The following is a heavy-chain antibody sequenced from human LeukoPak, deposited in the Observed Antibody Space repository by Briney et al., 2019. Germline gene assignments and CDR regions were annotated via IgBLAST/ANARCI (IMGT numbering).Heavy chain of an antibody. Sequence: GGSLRLSCEASGFTFSTYWMHWVRQAPGKGLVWVSHINSDGSSTSYADSVKGRFTISRDNAKNTLYLQMNSLRAEDTAVYYCAEDLTGLFGDYWGQGTLVTVSS. D-gene: IGHD7-27*01. CDR3: AEDLTGLFGDY. J-gene: IGHJ4*02. CDR2: INSDGSST. V-gene: IGHV3-74*01. CDR1: GFTFSTYW.